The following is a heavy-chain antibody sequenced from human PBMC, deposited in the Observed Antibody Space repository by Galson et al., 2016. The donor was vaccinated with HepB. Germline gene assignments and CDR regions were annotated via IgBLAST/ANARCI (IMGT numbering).Heavy chain of an antibody. CDR1: GDAVSSGSHH. V-gene: IGHV4-61*01. Sequence: SETLSLTCTGSGDAVSSGSHHWSWIRQSPGKALEWIGHIHHTGIAAYNPSLQNRVTLSLDTSKKQFSLKLTSVTAADTAIYYCAGVGGCTDRVCYTGGGVDYWGQGALVTVSS. D-gene: IGHD3-16*01. CDR3: AGVGGCTDRVCYTGGGVDY. J-gene: IGHJ4*02. CDR2: IHHTGIA.